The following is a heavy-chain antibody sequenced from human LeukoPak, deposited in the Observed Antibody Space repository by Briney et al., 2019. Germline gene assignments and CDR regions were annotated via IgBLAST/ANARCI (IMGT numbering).Heavy chain of an antibody. CDR2: INHSGST. CDR3: ASDLISYSSFFDAFDI. J-gene: IGHJ3*02. CDR1: GGSFSGYY. V-gene: IGHV4-34*01. Sequence: SETLSLTCAVYGGSFSGYYWSWIRQPPGKGLEWIGEINHSGSTNYNPSLKSRVTISVDTSKNQFSLKLSSVTAADTAVYYCASDLISYSSFFDAFDIWGQGTMVTVSS. D-gene: IGHD6-6*01.